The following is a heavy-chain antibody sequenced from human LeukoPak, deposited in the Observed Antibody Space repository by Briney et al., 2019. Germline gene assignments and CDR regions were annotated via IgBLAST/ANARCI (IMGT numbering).Heavy chain of an antibody. D-gene: IGHD6-19*01. CDR1: GFTFSSYG. Sequence: GGSLRLSCAASGFTFSSYGMHWVRQAPGKGREWGAVISYDGSNKYYADSVKGRFTISRDNSKNTLYLQMNSLRAEDTAVYYCAKDRGYIAVRELDYWGQGTLVPVSS. V-gene: IGHV3-30*18. J-gene: IGHJ4*02. CDR2: ISYDGSNK. CDR3: AKDRGYIAVRELDY.